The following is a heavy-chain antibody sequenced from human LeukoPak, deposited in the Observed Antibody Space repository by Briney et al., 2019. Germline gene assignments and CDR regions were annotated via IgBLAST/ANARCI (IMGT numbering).Heavy chain of an antibody. CDR2: INHSGST. Sequence: PSETLSLTCAVYGGSFSGYYWSWIRQPPGKGLEWIGEINHSGSTNYNPSLKSRVTISVDTSKNQFSLKLSSVTAADTAVYYCARDRSGWSWYFDLWGRGTLVTVSS. J-gene: IGHJ2*01. CDR3: ARDRSGWSWYFDL. V-gene: IGHV4-34*01. D-gene: IGHD6-19*01. CDR1: GGSFSGYY.